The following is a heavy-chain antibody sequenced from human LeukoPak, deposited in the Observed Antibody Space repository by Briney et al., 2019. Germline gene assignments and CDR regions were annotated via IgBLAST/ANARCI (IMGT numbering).Heavy chain of an antibody. D-gene: IGHD4-17*01. Sequence: GGSLRLSCVASGFSYSTSAMRWVRQAPGKGLEWVALIWYDGSNEYADSVKGRFTISRDNSKNTLYLQMNSLRAEDTAVYHCAQDRGANYYYYMDVWGKGATVTVSS. V-gene: IGHV3-33*06. CDR3: AQDRGANYYYYMDV. J-gene: IGHJ6*03. CDR2: IWYDGSNE. CDR1: GFSYSTSA.